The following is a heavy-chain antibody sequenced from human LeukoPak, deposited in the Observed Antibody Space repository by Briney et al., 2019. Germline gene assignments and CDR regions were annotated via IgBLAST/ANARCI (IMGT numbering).Heavy chain of an antibody. J-gene: IGHJ4*02. Sequence: GASVKVSCKASGYTFTSYGISWVRQAPGQGLEWMGWISAYNGNTNYAQKLQGRVTMTTDTSTSTAYMELRSLRSEDTAVYYCARVPLLYSSGWYAFDYWGQGTLVTVSS. D-gene: IGHD6-19*01. CDR3: ARVPLLYSSGWYAFDY. V-gene: IGHV1-18*01. CDR1: GYTFTSYG. CDR2: ISAYNGNT.